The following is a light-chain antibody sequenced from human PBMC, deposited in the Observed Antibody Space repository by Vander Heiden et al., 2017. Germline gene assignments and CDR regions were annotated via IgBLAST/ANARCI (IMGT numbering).Light chain of an antibody. V-gene: IGKV1-33*01. CDR3: QQYDNLPLT. Sequence: DIQMTQSTSSLSASVGDRVTITCQASQDISNDLNWYQQKPGKAPKLLIYDASNLETGVPSRFSGSGSGTDFTFTISSLQPEDIATYYCQQYDNLPLTFGGGTKVEIK. J-gene: IGKJ4*01. CDR1: QDISND. CDR2: DAS.